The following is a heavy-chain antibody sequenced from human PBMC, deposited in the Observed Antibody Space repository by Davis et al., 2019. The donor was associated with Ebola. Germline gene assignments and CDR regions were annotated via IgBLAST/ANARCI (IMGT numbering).Heavy chain of an antibody. D-gene: IGHD6-6*01. J-gene: IGHJ4*02. Sequence: SVKVSCKASGGTFSSYAISWVRQAPGQGLEWMGRIIPILGIANYAQKFQGRVTITADKSTSTAYMELSSLRSEDTAVYYCAREAPFRSSYYFDYWGQGTLVTVSS. CDR1: GGTFSSYA. CDR2: IIPILGIA. CDR3: AREAPFRSSYYFDY. V-gene: IGHV1-69*04.